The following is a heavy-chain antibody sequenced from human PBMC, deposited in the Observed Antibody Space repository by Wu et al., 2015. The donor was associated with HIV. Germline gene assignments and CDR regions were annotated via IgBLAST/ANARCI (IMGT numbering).Heavy chain of an antibody. J-gene: IGHJ4*02. CDR1: GGTFSTYA. CDR3: TRSSFAGSSDTWYSFDK. V-gene: IGHV1-69*13. Sequence: QVQLLQSGAEVKKPGSSVKVSCKASGGTFSTYAISWVRQAPGQGLEWMGRIIPVLGTTYNAQRLQGRVTFTADESTGTAYMELRNLRSEDTAVYFCTRSSFAGSSDTWYSFDKWGQGTLVTVSS. D-gene: IGHD6-13*01. CDR2: IIPVLGTT.